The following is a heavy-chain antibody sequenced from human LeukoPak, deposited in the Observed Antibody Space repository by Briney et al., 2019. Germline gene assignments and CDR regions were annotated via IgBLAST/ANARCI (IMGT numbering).Heavy chain of an antibody. D-gene: IGHD3-22*01. Sequence: SETLSLTCTVSGGSISSYYWSWIRQPAGKGLEWIGRIYTSGSTNYNPSLKSRVTMSVDTSKNQFSLKLSSVTAADKAVYYCAREVGYYDSSGYSIPLDYWGQGTLVTVSS. V-gene: IGHV4-4*07. CDR3: AREVGYYDSSGYSIPLDY. J-gene: IGHJ4*02. CDR2: IYTSGST. CDR1: GGSISSYY.